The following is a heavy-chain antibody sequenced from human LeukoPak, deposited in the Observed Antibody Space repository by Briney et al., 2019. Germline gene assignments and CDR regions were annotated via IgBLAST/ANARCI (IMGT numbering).Heavy chain of an antibody. D-gene: IGHD2-15*01. CDR1: GDSVSSNSAA. CDR2: TYYRSKWYN. J-gene: IGHJ6*02. Sequence: SQTLSLTCATSGDSVSSNSAAWNWIRQSPSRGLEWLGRTYYRSKWYNDYVVSVKSRITINPDTSKNQFSLQLNSVTPEDTAVYYCARVRYCSGGSCYSRVGYYCYYGMDVWGQGTTVTVSS. CDR3: ARVRYCSGGSCYSRVGYYCYYGMDV. V-gene: IGHV6-1*01.